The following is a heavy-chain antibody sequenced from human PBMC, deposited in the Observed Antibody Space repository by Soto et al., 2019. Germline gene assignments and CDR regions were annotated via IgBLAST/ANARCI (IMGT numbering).Heavy chain of an antibody. CDR3: DRLSGYXSLRSDY. Sequence: NRTQTVTLTCTFSGFSLSTSLVCVSLIRQPPVKALEWLALICWDDDKYYSTSLRTSVTISKDTSKNQVVLTMTNRDPVEARPCYCDRLSGYXSLRSDYWGQRT. J-gene: IGHJ1*01. CDR1: GFSLSTSLVC. D-gene: IGHD6-13*01. V-gene: IGHV2-70*01. CDR2: ICWDDDK.